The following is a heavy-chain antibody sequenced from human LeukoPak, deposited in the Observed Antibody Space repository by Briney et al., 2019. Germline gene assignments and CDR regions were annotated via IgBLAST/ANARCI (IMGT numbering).Heavy chain of an antibody. Sequence: GSLRLSCAASGFTFSTCAMSWVRQTPGKGLEWVSAISTSGGNTYYGDSVKGRFTISRDNSQDTLYLQMSSLRVEDTAIYYCARSPTDNRREGVDYWGQGTLVTVSS. CDR1: GFTFSTCA. D-gene: IGHD1-1*01. J-gene: IGHJ4*02. CDR2: ISTSGGNT. CDR3: ARSPTDNRREGVDY. V-gene: IGHV3-23*01.